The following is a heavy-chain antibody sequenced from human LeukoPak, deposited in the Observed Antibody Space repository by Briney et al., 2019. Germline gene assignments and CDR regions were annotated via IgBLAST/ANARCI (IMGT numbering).Heavy chain of an antibody. V-gene: IGHV5-51*01. CDR1: GYSFINYW. J-gene: IGHJ3*02. CDR2: IYPGDFHT. D-gene: IGHD6-13*01. Sequence: GESLKISCKGSGYSFINYWIAWVRQMPGKGLEWMGIIYPGDFHTTYSPSFQGQVTISADRSISTAYLQWSSLKASDTAMYYCARYLGIAAAGTDSFDIWGQGTMVTVSS. CDR3: ARYLGIAAAGTDSFDI.